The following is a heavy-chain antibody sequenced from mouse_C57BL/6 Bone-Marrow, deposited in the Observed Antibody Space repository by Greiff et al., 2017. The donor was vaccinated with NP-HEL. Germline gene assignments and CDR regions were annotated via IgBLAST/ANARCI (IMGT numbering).Heavy chain of an antibody. D-gene: IGHD2-3*01. CDR3: VRHPDGYYCAMDY. Sequence: EVQLVESGGGLVQPKGSLKLSCAASGFSFNTYAMNWVRQAPGKGLEWVARIRSKSNNYATYYADSVKDRFTISRDDSESMLYLQMNNLKTEDTAMYYCVRHPDGYYCAMDYWGQGTSVTVSS. CDR1: GFSFNTYA. CDR2: IRSKSNNYAT. J-gene: IGHJ4*01. V-gene: IGHV10-1*01.